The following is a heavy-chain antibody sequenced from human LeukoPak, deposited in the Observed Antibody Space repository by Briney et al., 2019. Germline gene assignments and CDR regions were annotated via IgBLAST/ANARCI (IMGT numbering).Heavy chain of an antibody. J-gene: IGHJ4*02. Sequence: PSETLSLTCAVSGYSISSGYYWGWIRQPPGKGLEWIGSIYHSGSTYYNPSLKSRVTISVDMSKNQFSLKLSSVTAADTAVYYCARIDYDFWSGYYPYYFDYWGQGTLVTVSS. CDR2: IYHSGST. CDR3: ARIDYDFWSGYYPYYFDY. V-gene: IGHV4-38-2*01. D-gene: IGHD3-3*01. CDR1: GYSISSGYY.